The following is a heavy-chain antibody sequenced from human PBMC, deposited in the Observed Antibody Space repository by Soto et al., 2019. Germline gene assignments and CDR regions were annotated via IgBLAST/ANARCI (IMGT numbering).Heavy chain of an antibody. CDR1: GFTFSSYD. Sequence: GGSLRLSCAASGFTFSSYDMHWVRQATGKGLEWVSAIGTAGDTYYPGSVKGRFTISRENSKNSLYLQMNSLRAEDTAVYYCAKVKVPRPYYYDSSADYWGQGTLVTVSS. V-gene: IGHV3-13*01. CDR2: IGTAGDT. J-gene: IGHJ4*02. D-gene: IGHD3-22*01. CDR3: AKVKVPRPYYYDSSADY.